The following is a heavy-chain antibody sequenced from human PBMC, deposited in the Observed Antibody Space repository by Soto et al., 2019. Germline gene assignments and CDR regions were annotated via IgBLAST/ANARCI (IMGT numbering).Heavy chain of an antibody. CDR3: ARVAIDRGSWYLGGPGYFDS. Sequence: SETLSLTCTVPGCSIGGYYWSWIGQPPGKGLEGIVYIYYSGSTNYNPSLTSRVTISVDTSKNHFSLTLSPLTAADTAVYSCARVAIDRGSWYLGGPGYFDSWGPGTLVTVSS. D-gene: IGHD6-13*01. CDR1: GCSIGGYY. CDR2: IYYSGST. J-gene: IGHJ4*02. V-gene: IGHV4-59*01.